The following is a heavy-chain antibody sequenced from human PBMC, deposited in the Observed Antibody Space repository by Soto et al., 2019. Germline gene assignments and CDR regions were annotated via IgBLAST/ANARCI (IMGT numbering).Heavy chain of an antibody. D-gene: IGHD1-1*01. CDR3: ARGNWADY. Sequence: QVQLQQWGAGLLKPSETLSLTCAVYGGSLSDYSWSWIRQSPGKGLEWIGEINRSGSTNYNPSLKSRVTISVDTSKSQFSLKFNSVTAADTAVYYCARGNWADYWGQGTLVTVSS. J-gene: IGHJ4*02. CDR2: INRSGST. V-gene: IGHV4-34*01. CDR1: GGSLSDYS.